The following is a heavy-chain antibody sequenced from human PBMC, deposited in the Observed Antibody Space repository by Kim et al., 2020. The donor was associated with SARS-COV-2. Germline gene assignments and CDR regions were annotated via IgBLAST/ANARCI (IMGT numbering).Heavy chain of an antibody. CDR2: GGTT. V-gene: IGHV3-15*01. D-gene: IGHD2-21*01. CDR3: TTYSIFQH. Sequence: GGTTDYAAPVKGRFTISRDDSKNTLYLQMNSLKTEDTAVYYCTTYSIFQHWGQGTLVTVSS. J-gene: IGHJ1*01.